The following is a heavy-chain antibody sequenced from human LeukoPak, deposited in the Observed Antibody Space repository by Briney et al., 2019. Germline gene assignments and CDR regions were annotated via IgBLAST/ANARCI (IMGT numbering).Heavy chain of an antibody. J-gene: IGHJ5*02. CDR2: IYYSGST. CDR3: AREGGNSHWFDP. CDR1: GGSISSYY. D-gene: IGHD4-23*01. Sequence: SETLSLTCTVSGGSISSYYWSWIRQPPGKGLEWIGYIYYSGSTNYNPSLKSRVTISVDTSKNQFSLKLGSVTAADTAVYYCAREGGNSHWFDPWGQGTLVTVSS. V-gene: IGHV4-59*01.